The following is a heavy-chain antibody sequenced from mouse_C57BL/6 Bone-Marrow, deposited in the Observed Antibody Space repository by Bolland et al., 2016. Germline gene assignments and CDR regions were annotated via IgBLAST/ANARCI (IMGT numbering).Heavy chain of an antibody. D-gene: IGHD2-1*01. CDR3: ARDGNFTSYAMDY. Sequence: TIYNQKFKGKATLTVDKSSSTAYMELRSLTSEDTAVYYCARDGNFTSYAMDYWGQGTS. V-gene: IGHV1-18*01. CDR2: T. J-gene: IGHJ4*01.